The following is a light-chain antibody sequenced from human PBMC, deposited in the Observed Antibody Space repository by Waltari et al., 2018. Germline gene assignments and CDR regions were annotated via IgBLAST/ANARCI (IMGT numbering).Light chain of an antibody. CDR3: ATWDDRLTGVV. J-gene: IGLJ2*01. CDR1: DYIFGSNI. V-gene: IGLV1-44*01. Sequence: SVLTQSPSASGTPGQRHSLSCSGSDYIFGSNIGNWYQQVPGTAPKLLIYSNDQRPAGVPDRFSGSKSGTSASLAISGLQSEDEADYYCATWDDRLTGVVFGGGTKVTVL. CDR2: SND.